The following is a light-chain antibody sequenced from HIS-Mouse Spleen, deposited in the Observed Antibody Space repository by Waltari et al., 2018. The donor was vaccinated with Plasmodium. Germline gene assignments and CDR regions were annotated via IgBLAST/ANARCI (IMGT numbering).Light chain of an antibody. CDR1: QCASSN. Sequence: EILMTKSPATLSVSPGQRATLSCRAIQCASSNLAWYQQKPGQAPSLLIYGASTRATGIPARFSGSGSGTEFTLTISSLQSEDFAVYYCQQYNNWSFTFGPGTKVDIK. CDR3: QQYNNWSFT. J-gene: IGKJ3*01. V-gene: IGKV3-15*01. CDR2: GAS.